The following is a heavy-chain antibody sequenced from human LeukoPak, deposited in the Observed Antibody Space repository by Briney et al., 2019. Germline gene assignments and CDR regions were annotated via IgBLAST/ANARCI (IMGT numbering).Heavy chain of an antibody. J-gene: IGHJ4*02. CDR1: GFTFGDYG. V-gene: IGHV3-49*04. Sequence: PGGSLRLSCTTSGFTFGDYGFNWVRQAPGKGLEWVGYIRKKAHDWTPQYAPSVQGRFTISRDDSKGIAYLEMNSLKTEGTAVYYCTRAGGYDNYLDYWGQGTPLTVSS. D-gene: IGHD5-12*01. CDR3: TRAGGYDNYLDY. CDR2: IRKKAHDWTP.